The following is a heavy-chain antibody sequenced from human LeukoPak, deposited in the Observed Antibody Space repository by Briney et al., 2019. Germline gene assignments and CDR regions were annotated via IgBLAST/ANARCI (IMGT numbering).Heavy chain of an antibody. CDR1: GGSISSSSYY. D-gene: IGHD3-22*01. Sequence: SETLSLTCTVCGGSISSSSYYWGWIRQPPGKGLEWIGSIYYSGSTYYNPSLKSRVTISVDTSKNQFSLKLSSVTAADTAVYYCASSYDSSGYYYYWGQGTLVTVSS. CDR3: ASSYDSSGYYYY. J-gene: IGHJ4*02. CDR2: IYYSGST. V-gene: IGHV4-39*01.